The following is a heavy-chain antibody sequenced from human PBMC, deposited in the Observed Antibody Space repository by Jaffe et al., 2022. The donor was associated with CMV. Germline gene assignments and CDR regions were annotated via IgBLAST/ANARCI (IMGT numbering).Heavy chain of an antibody. J-gene: IGHJ3*02. CDR3: AKDQWELLGAPFAFDI. CDR1: GFTFSSYA. V-gene: IGHV3-23*04. D-gene: IGHD1-26*01. CDR2: ISGSGGST. Sequence: EVQLVESGGGLVQPGGSLRLSCAASGFTFSSYAMSWVRQAPGKGLEWVSAISGSGGSTYYADSVKGRFTISRDNSKNTLYLQMNSLRAEDTAVYYCAKDQWELLGAPFAFDIWGQGTMVTVSS.